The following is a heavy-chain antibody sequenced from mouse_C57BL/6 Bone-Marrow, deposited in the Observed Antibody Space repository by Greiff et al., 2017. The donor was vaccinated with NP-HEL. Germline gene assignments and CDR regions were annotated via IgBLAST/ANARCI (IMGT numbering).Heavy chain of an antibody. Sequence: QVQLQQPGAELVMPGASVKLSCKASGYTFTSYWMHWVKQRPGQGLEWIGEIDPSDSYTNYNQKFKGKSTLTVDKSSSTAYMQLSSLTSEYSAVYYCARRGNWDLGYWGKGITLTVAS. J-gene: IGHJ2*01. CDR2: IDPSDSYT. CDR3: ARRGNWDLGY. CDR1: GYTFTSYW. D-gene: IGHD4-1*01. V-gene: IGHV1-69*01.